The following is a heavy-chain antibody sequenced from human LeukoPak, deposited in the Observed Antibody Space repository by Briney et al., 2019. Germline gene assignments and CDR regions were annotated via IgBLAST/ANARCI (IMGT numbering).Heavy chain of an antibody. Sequence: HPGGSLRLSCAASGFTFSSYAVTWVRQAPGKGLEWVSAISGSGGSTYYADSVKGRFTISRDNSKNTLYLQMNSLRAEDTAVYYCAIARLYYYDSSGYYEGYWGQGTLVTVSS. CDR1: GFTFSSYA. CDR3: AIARLYYYDSSGYYEGY. CDR2: ISGSGGST. V-gene: IGHV3-23*01. J-gene: IGHJ4*02. D-gene: IGHD3-22*01.